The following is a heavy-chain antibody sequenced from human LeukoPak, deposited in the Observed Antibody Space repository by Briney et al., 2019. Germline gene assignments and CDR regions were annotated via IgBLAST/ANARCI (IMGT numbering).Heavy chain of an antibody. CDR1: GFTFSSYW. CDR3: AKASGLDTAMVLLDY. V-gene: IGHV3-74*01. D-gene: IGHD5-18*01. J-gene: IGHJ4*02. Sequence: PGGSLRPSCAASGFTFSSYWMHWVRQVPGKGLVWVSRINSDGSSTSYADSVKGRFTISRDNDKNTLYLQMNSLRAEDTALYYCAKASGLDTAMVLLDYWGQGTLVTVSS. CDR2: INSDGSST.